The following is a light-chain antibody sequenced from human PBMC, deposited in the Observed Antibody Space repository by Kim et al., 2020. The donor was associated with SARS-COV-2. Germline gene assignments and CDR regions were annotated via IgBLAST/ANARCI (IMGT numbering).Light chain of an antibody. Sequence: VSPRQTASITCSGDKLGDKYTCWYQQKPGQSPVLVIYQDNKRPSGIPERFSGSNSGNTATLTISGTQAMDEADYFCQAWDSSTVVFGGGTQLTVL. J-gene: IGLJ2*01. V-gene: IGLV3-1*01. CDR1: KLGDKY. CDR3: QAWDSSTVV. CDR2: QDN.